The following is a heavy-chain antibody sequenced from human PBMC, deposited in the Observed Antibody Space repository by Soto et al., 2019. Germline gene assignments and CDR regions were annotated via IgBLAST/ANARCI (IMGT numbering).Heavy chain of an antibody. V-gene: IGHV4-59*07. Sequence: SDTLSLTCTVSGGSISSYYWSWLRQPPGKGLAWIWYIYYSGSTNYNHSLKSRVTISVDTSKTQFSLKLSSVTAADTAVYYCARVVNYDILTGYLYGYYFDYWGQGTLVTVSS. CDR1: GGSISSYY. CDR3: ARVVNYDILTGYLYGYYFDY. CDR2: IYYSGST. D-gene: IGHD3-9*01. J-gene: IGHJ4*02.